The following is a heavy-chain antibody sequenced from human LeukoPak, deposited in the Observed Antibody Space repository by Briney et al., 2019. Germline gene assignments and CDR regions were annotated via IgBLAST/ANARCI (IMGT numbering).Heavy chain of an antibody. CDR1: GYSISSGYY. J-gene: IGHJ5*02. D-gene: IGHD6-6*01. Sequence: PSETLSLTCTVSGYSISSGYYWGWIRQPPGKGLEWIGSIYHSGSTYYNPSLKSRVTISVDTSKNQFSLKLSSVTAADTAVYCCARHPPESSSSSEFANWFDPWGQGTLVTVSS. V-gene: IGHV4-38-2*02. CDR2: IYHSGST. CDR3: ARHPPESSSSSEFANWFDP.